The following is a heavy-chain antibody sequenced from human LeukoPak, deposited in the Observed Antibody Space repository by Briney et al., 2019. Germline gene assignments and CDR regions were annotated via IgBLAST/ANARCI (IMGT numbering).Heavy chain of an antibody. J-gene: IGHJ3*02. V-gene: IGHV4-39*07. D-gene: IGHD6-13*01. CDR2: IYYSGST. CDR3: ARGLAAAGTSAFDI. Sequence: PSQTLSLTCTVSGGSISSSSYYWGWIRQPPGKGLEWIGGIYYSGSTYYNPSLKSRVTISVDTSKNQFSLKLSSVTAADTAVYYCARGLAAAGTSAFDIWGQGAMVTVSS. CDR1: GGSISSSSYY.